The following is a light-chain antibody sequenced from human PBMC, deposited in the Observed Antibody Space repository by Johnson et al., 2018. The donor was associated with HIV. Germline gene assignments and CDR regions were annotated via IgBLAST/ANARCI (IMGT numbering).Light chain of an antibody. CDR2: DNN. J-gene: IGLJ1*01. Sequence: QSVLTQPPSVSAAPRQKVTISCSGSSSNIGNNYVYWYQQPPGTAPKSITDDNNTRPSGIPDRFSGSKSGVTATLGITGLQTGDEADSYCGIGDASLSPLYFFGTWTTITVL. V-gene: IGLV1-51*01. CDR1: SSNIGNNY. CDR3: GIGDASLSPLYF.